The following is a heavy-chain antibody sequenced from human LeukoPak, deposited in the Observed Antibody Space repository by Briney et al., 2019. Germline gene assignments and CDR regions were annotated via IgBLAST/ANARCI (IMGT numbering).Heavy chain of an antibody. V-gene: IGHV3-33*01. CDR2: IWYDGSNK. Sequence: PGRSLRLSCAASGFTFSSYGMHWVRQAPGKGLEWVAVIWYDGSNKYYADSVKGRLTISRDNSKNTLYLQMNSLRAEDTAVYYCARDRAYYYYYGMDVWGQGTTVTVSS. CDR1: GFTFSSYG. J-gene: IGHJ6*02. CDR3: ARDRAYYYYYGMDV.